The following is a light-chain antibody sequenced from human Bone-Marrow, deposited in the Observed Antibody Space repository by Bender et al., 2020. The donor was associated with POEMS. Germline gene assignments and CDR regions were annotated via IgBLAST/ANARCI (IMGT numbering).Light chain of an antibody. Sequence: YVLTQAPSVSVAPGRTATISCEGNNLVTKSVHWYRQTPGQAPVLVVHDDTDRPSTIPERFSGSNSGNTASLTLDSVGAGDEADYYCQVWDSGSRHWVFGGGTKLTVL. CDR3: QVWDSGSRHWV. V-gene: IGLV3-21*03. CDR1: NLVTKS. CDR2: DDT. J-gene: IGLJ2*01.